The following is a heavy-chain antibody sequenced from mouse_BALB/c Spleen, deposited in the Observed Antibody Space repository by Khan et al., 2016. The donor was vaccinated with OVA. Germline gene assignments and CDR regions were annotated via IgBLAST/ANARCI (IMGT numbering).Heavy chain of an antibody. Sequence: DLVKPGASVKLSCKASGYTFTSYWINWIKQRPGQGLEWIGRIGPGSSSAYYNDMFKGKATLTVDTSSSTAYIQLSSLSSEESAVFYVASEYYYGRSCYAMDYWGQGTSVTVSS. CDR2: IGPGSSSA. V-gene: IGHV1S41*01. D-gene: IGHD1-1*01. CDR1: GYTFTSYW. CDR3: ASEYYYGRSCYAMDY. J-gene: IGHJ4*01.